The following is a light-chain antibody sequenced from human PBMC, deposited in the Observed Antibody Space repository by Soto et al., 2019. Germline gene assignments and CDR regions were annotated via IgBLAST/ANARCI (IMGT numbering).Light chain of an antibody. V-gene: IGKV3-15*01. CDR2: DAS. J-gene: IGKJ1*01. Sequence: EIVMTQSPATLSVSPGERATLSCRASQSISTNLAWYQHKPGQAPRLLIFDASTRATGVPARFSGSGSGTEFTLTISSRQSEDFAVYFCQQYNNWPSETFGQGTKVEIK. CDR3: QQYNNWPSET. CDR1: QSISTN.